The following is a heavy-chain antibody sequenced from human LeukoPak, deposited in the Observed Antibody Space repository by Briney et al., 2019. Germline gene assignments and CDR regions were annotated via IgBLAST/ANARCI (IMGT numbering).Heavy chain of an antibody. Sequence: PGDSLRLSCRGSGFTFRDYAMSWVRQAPGEGLEWVSSIASNNDYKYSADSLRGRFTISRDNAKNSLYLQMNSLRAEDTAVYYCARPLRIAAAGRVDAFDIWGQGTMVTVSS. CDR2: IASNNDYK. CDR3: ARPLRIAAAGRVDAFDI. J-gene: IGHJ3*02. V-gene: IGHV3-21*01. D-gene: IGHD6-13*01. CDR1: GFTFRDYA.